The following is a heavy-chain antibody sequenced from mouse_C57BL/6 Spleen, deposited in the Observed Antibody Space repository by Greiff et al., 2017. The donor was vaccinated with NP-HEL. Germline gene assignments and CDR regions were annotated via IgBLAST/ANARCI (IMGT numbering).Heavy chain of an antibody. J-gene: IGHJ4*01. CDR1: GYTFTSYW. D-gene: IGHD2-1*01. CDR3: ARYGNYAMDY. CDR2: IDPSDSYT. Sequence: VQLQQSGAELVKPGASVKLSCKASGYTFTSYWMQWVKQRPGQGLEWIGEIDPSDSYTNYNQKFKGKATLTVDTSSSTAYMQLSSLTSEDSAVYYCARYGNYAMDYWGQGTSVTVSS. V-gene: IGHV1-50*01.